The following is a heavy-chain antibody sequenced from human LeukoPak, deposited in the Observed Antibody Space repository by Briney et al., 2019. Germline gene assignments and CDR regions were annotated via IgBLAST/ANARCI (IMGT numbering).Heavy chain of an antibody. CDR1: GYTFTGYY. Sequence: ASVRVSCKASGYTFTGYYMHWVRQAPGQGLEWMGRINPNSGGTNYAQKFQGRVTMTRDTSISTAYMELSRLRSDDTAVYYCAKAAGATIPLDYWGQGTLVPSPQ. D-gene: IGHD1-26*01. J-gene: IGHJ4*02. CDR2: INPNSGGT. V-gene: IGHV1-2*06. CDR3: AKAAGATIPLDY.